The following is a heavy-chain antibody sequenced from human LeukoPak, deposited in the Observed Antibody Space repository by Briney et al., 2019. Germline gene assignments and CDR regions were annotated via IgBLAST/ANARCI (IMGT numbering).Heavy chain of an antibody. V-gene: IGHV3-23*01. J-gene: IGHJ4*02. CDR2: ISGSGGST. Sequence: GGSLRLSCAASGFTFSSYAMSWDRQAPGKGLEWVSAISGSGGSTYYADSVKGRFTISRDNSKNTLYLQMNSLRAEDTAVYYCANNLVWGYSYGIAFDYWGQGTLVTVSS. D-gene: IGHD5-18*01. CDR3: ANNLVWGYSYGIAFDY. CDR1: GFTFSSYA.